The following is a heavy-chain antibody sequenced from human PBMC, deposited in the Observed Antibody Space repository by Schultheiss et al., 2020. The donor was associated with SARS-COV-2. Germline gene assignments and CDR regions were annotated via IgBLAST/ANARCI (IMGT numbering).Heavy chain of an antibody. Sequence: GGSLRLSCAASGFTFSSYGMHWVRQAPGKGLEWVAVIWYDGSHKYYADSVKGRFSISRDNSKNTLYLQMNSLRAEDTAVYYCARDTSRWAYYGMDVWGQGTTVTVSS. V-gene: IGHV3-33*01. CDR3: ARDTSRWAYYGMDV. CDR1: GFTFSSYG. J-gene: IGHJ6*02. CDR2: IWYDGSHK. D-gene: IGHD2-21*01.